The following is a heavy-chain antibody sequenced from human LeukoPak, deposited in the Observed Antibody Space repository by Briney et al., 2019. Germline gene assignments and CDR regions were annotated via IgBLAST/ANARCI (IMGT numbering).Heavy chain of an antibody. CDR1: GGSMCSYY. Sequence: SETLSLTCTVSGGSMCSYYWSWIRQPPGKGLEWIGYRFYSGSTNYNPSLKSRVTISLDTSKSQFSLKVTSVTAADTAVYYCARGVCTSSSCYAGDYGMDVWGQGTTVTVSS. CDR3: ARGVCTSSSCYAGDYGMDV. V-gene: IGHV4-59*08. CDR2: RFYSGST. D-gene: IGHD2-2*01. J-gene: IGHJ6*02.